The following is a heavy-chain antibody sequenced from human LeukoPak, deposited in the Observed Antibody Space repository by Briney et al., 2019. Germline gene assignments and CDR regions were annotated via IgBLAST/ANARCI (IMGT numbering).Heavy chain of an antibody. Sequence: GGSLRLSCAASGFTVSSTYMSWVRQAPGKGLEWVSVIYSGGNIYYIDSVKGRFTISRDTSKNTLYLQMNSLRAEDTAVYYCARDNAPYTSSSSGLGLFDYWGQGTLVTVSS. CDR1: GFTVSSTY. D-gene: IGHD6-6*01. V-gene: IGHV3-53*01. CDR3: ARDNAPYTSSSSGLGLFDY. CDR2: IYSGGNI. J-gene: IGHJ4*02.